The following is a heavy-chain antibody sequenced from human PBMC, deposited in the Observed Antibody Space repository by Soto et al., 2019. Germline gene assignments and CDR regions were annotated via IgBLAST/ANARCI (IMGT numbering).Heavy chain of an antibody. J-gene: IGHJ6*02. CDR3: ASSQYDFWSGYYLPGSLDV. D-gene: IGHD3-3*01. V-gene: IGHV4-59*01. CDR1: GGSISSYY. Sequence: SETLSLTCTVSGGSISSYYWSWIRQPPGKGLEWIGYIYYSGSTNYNPSLKSRVTTSVDTSKNQFSLKLSSVTAADTAVYYCASSQYDFWSGYYLPGSLDVWGQGTPVTVSS. CDR2: IYYSGST.